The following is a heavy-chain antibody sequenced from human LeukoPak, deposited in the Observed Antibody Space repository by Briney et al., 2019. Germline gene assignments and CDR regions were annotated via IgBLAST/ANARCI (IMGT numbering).Heavy chain of an antibody. CDR1: GFTVSSNY. V-gene: IGHV3-66*01. CDR2: IYSGGST. CDR3: ARDSYAVPLDY. Sequence: PGGSLRLSCAASGFTVSSNYMSWVRQAPGKGLEWVSVIYSGGSTYYADSVKGRFTISRDNSKNTMYLQMNSLRAEDTAVYYCARDSYAVPLDYWGQGNLVTVSS. J-gene: IGHJ4*02. D-gene: IGHD4-17*01.